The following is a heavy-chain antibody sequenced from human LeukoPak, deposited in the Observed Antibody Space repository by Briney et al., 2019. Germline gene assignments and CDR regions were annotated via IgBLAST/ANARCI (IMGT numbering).Heavy chain of an antibody. CDR2: INHSGST. J-gene: IGHJ4*02. D-gene: IGHD3-22*01. Sequence: SETLSLTCAVYGGSFSSYYWSWIRQPPGKGLEWIGEINHSGSTNYNPSLKSRVTISVDTSKNQFSLKLSSVTAADTAVYYCARHSYYYDSSGYFDYWGQGTLVTVSS. V-gene: IGHV4-34*01. CDR1: GGSFSSYY. CDR3: ARHSYYYDSSGYFDY.